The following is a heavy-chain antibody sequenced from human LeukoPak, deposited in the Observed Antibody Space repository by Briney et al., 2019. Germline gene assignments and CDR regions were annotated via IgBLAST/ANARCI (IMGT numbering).Heavy chain of an antibody. CDR3: ARRGSSGWYFDY. CDR1: GGSFSGYY. D-gene: IGHD6-19*01. J-gene: IGHJ4*02. Sequence: SETLSLTCAVYGGSFSGYYWSWIRQPPGKGLEWIGYIYYSGSTNYNPSLKSRVTISVDTSKNQFSLKLSSVTAADTAVYYCARRGSSGWYFDYWGQGTLVTVSS. CDR2: IYYSGST. V-gene: IGHV4-59*08.